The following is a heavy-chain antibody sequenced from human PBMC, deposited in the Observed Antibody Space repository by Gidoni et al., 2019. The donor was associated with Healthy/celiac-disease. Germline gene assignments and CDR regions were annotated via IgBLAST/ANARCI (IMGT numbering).Heavy chain of an antibody. CDR3: IVVVPRFHY. J-gene: IGHJ4*02. CDR1: GFTCSGSA. D-gene: IGHD2-2*01. V-gene: IGHV3-73*01. Sequence: EVQLVESGVGLVKPGVSLKLYCAASGFTCSGSAMHWVRQASGKGRECVGRSRIKANRYATAYSASVKGRFTISREDSKNTAYLQMNSLKTEDTAVYYCIVVVPRFHYWCQGTLVTVSS. CDR2: SRIKANRYAT.